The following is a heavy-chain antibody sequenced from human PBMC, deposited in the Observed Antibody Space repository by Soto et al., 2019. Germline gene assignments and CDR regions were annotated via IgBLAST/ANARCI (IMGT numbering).Heavy chain of an antibody. Sequence: SETLSLTCTVSGGSISSYYWSWIRQPPGKGLEWIGYIYYSGSTNYNPSLKSRVTISVDTSKNQFSLKLSSVTAADTAVYYCARGIWFGANYYYYYGMDVWGQGTTVTVSS. J-gene: IGHJ6*02. V-gene: IGHV4-59*01. CDR1: GGSISSYY. D-gene: IGHD3-10*01. CDR3: ARGIWFGANYYYYYGMDV. CDR2: IYYSGST.